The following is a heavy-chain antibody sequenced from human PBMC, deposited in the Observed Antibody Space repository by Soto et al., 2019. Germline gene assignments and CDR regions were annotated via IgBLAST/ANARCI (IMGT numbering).Heavy chain of an antibody. J-gene: IGHJ3*02. D-gene: IGHD3-16*02. Sequence: PSETLSLTCAVYGGSFSGYYWGWIRQPPGKGLEWIGEINHSGSTNYNPSLKNRVTISVDKSKNQFSLKVNSVTAADTAVYYCARAPRLKITFGGVIVTAVGSFDIWGQGTMVTVSS. CDR1: GGSFSGYY. CDR2: INHSGST. CDR3: ARAPRLKITFGGVIVTAVGSFDI. V-gene: IGHV4-34*01.